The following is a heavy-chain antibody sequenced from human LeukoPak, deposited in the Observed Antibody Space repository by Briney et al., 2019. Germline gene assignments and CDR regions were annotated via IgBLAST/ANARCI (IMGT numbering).Heavy chain of an antibody. CDR1: GFTLSGSA. CDR2: IRSKANSYAT. CDR3: TRHVDHY. J-gene: IGHJ4*02. V-gene: IGHV3-73*01. Sequence: GGSLRLSCAASGFTLSGSAMHWVRQASGKGLERVGRIRSKANSYATTYAASVKGRFTISRDDSKNTAYLQMNSLKTEDTAVYYCTRHVDHYWGQGTLVTVSS.